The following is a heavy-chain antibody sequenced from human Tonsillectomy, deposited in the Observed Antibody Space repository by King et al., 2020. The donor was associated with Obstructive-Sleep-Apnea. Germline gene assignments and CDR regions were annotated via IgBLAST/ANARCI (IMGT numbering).Heavy chain of an antibody. V-gene: IGHV4-59*01. J-gene: IGHJ4*02. CDR2: SYYSWST. CDR3: AGGRDLYYDSSGIDY. CDR1: GGSISSYY. Sequence: VQLQESGPRLVKPSETLSLICTVSGGSISSYYWSWIRQPPGKGLEWIGYSYYSWSTNYNPSLKSRVTISVDTSKNQFSLKLSSVTAADTAVYYCAGGRDLYYDSSGIDYWGQGTLVTVSS. D-gene: IGHD3-22*01.